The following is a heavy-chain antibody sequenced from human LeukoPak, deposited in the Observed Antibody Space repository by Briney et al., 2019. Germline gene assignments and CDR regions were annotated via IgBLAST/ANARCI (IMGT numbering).Heavy chain of an antibody. V-gene: IGHV3-21*01. Sequence: PGGSLRLSCTGSGFTFSSYTLHWVRQAPGKGLEWVSSISSGGTFVFYADSVTGRFTISRDNAGKFLYLQMDSLRAEDTAVYYCATLGCAGENFPRAGRALGGYWGQGTPVTVSS. J-gene: IGHJ4*02. D-gene: IGHD2-21*01. CDR2: ISSGGTFV. CDR1: GFTFSSYT. CDR3: ATLGCAGENFPRAGRALGGY.